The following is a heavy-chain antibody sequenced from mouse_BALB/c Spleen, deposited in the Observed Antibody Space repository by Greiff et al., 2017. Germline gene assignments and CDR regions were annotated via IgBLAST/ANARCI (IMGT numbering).Heavy chain of an antibody. J-gene: IGHJ1*01. CDR3: ARRSTTVVDTDWYFDV. D-gene: IGHD1-1*01. V-gene: IGHV5-15*02. CDR2: ISNLAYSI. Sequence: DVKLQESGGGLVQPGGSRKLSCAASGFTFSDYGMAWVRQAPGKGPEWVAFISNLAYSIYYADTVTGRFTISRENAKNTLYLEMSSLRSEDTAMYYCARRSTTVVDTDWYFDVWGAGTTVTVSS. CDR1: GFTFSDYG.